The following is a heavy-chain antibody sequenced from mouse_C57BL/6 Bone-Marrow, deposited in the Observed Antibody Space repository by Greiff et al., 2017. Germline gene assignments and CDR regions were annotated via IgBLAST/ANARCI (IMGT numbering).Heavy chain of an antibody. V-gene: IGHV5-2*01. CDR2: INSDGGST. D-gene: IGHD2-3*01. J-gene: IGHJ3*01. CDR1: EYEFPSHD. Sequence: EVKLMESGGGLVQPGESLKLSCESNEYEFPSHDMSWVRKTPEKRLELVAAINSDGGSTYYPDTMERRFIISRDNTKKTLYLQMSSLRSEDTALYYCAGHSHDGYPFAYWGQGTLVTVSA. CDR3: AGHSHDGYPFAY.